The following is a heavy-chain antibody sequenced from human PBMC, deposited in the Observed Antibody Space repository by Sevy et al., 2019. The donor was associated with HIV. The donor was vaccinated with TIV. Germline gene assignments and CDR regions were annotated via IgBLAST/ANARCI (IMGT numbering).Heavy chain of an antibody. J-gene: IGHJ4*02. Sequence: GSLRLSCAASGFPFTKYWMHWVRQAPGKGLVWVSRVDNDGSGTNYADSVTGRFTISRDNAKNTVYLQMNSLRAEDTAVYYCTRDMYGIDYWGQGTLVTVSS. D-gene: IGHD2-8*01. CDR1: GFPFTKYW. V-gene: IGHV3-74*01. CDR3: TRDMYGIDY. CDR2: VDNDGSGT.